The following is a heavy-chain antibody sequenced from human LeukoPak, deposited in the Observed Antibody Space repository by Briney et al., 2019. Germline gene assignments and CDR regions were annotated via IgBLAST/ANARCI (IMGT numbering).Heavy chain of an antibody. CDR1: GFTFSSYS. Sequence: GGSLRLSCAAPGFTFSSYSMNWVRQAPGKGLEWVSSISSSSSYIYYADSVKGRFTISRDNAKNSLYLQMNSLRAEDTAVYYCARDIVVVTATRFFDLWGRGTLVTVSS. V-gene: IGHV3-21*01. CDR3: ARDIVVVTATRFFDL. CDR2: ISSSSSYI. J-gene: IGHJ2*01. D-gene: IGHD2-21*02.